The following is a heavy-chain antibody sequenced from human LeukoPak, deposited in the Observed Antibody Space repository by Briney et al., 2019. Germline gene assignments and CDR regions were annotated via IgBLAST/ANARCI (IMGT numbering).Heavy chain of an antibody. CDR3: ARGDYSREDYYYYYMDL. V-gene: IGHV1-69*05. Sequence: ASVKVSCKASGGTFSSYAISWVRQAPGQGLEWMGGITPIFGTANYAQKFQGRVTISTDESTSTAYMELSSLRSEDTAVYYCARGDYSREDYYYYYMDLWGKGTTVTVSS. J-gene: IGHJ6*03. CDR2: ITPIFGTA. D-gene: IGHD4-11*01. CDR1: GGTFSSYA.